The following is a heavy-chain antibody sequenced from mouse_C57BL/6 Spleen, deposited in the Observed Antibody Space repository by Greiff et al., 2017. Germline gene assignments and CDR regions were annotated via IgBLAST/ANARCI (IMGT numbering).Heavy chain of an antibody. V-gene: IGHV1-80*01. CDR2: IYPGDGDT. CDR1: GYAFSSYW. J-gene: IGHJ4*01. D-gene: IGHD3-3*01. Sequence: QVQLQQSGAELVKPGASVKISCKASGYAFSSYWMNWVKQRPGKGLAWIGHIYPGDGDTNYNGKFKGKATLTADKSSSTAYMQLSSLTSEDSAVFFCASGGRGYCDMDYWGQGTSVTVSS. CDR3: ASGGRGYCDMDY.